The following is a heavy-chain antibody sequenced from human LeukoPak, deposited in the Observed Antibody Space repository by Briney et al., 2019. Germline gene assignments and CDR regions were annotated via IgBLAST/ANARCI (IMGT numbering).Heavy chain of an antibody. CDR3: AKGGYYDSSGYSY. V-gene: IGHV3-23*01. CDR2: ISGSGGST. D-gene: IGHD3-22*01. Sequence: GGSLRLSCAASGFTLTGYVVHWVRQAPGQGLEWVSAISGSGGSTYYADSVKGRFTIPRDNSKNTLYLQMNSLRAEDTAVYYCAKGGYYDSSGYSYWGQGTLVTVSS. CDR1: GFTLTGYV. J-gene: IGHJ4*02.